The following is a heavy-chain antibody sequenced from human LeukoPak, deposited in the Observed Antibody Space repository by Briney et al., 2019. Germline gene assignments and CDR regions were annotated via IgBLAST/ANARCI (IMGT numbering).Heavy chain of an antibody. Sequence: GGSLRLSCAASGVIFSSYGMHWVRQAPGKGLEWISAISGSGGTTYYADSVKGRFTISRDNSKNTLYLQMNSLRAEDTAVYYCAKEGPKSIAATGYYMDVWGKGTTVTISS. CDR1: GVIFSSYG. V-gene: IGHV3-23*01. CDR3: AKEGPKSIAATGYYMDV. D-gene: IGHD6-25*01. J-gene: IGHJ6*03. CDR2: ISGSGGTT.